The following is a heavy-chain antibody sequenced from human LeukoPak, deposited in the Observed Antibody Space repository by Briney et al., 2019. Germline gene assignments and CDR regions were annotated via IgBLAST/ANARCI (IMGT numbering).Heavy chain of an antibody. CDR3: ARGPDSFDI. Sequence: PGESLKISCKASGYRFTNDWIGWARQMPGKGLEWMGIIYPGDSDTRYSPSFQGQVTISTDKSISTAYLQWSSLKASDTAMYYCARGPDSFDIWGQGTMVIVSS. CDR1: GYRFTNDW. CDR2: IYPGDSDT. V-gene: IGHV5-51*01. J-gene: IGHJ3*02.